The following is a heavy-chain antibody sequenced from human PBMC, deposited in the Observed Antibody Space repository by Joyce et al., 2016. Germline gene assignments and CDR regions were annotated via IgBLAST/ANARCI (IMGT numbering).Heavy chain of an antibody. D-gene: IGHD3-3*01. CDR3: AKTSLTIFGVFAS. V-gene: IGHV4-59*01. CDR2: IFKSGSI. Sequence: QVQLQESGPGLVKPSETLSLSCTVSGGSISSYYWSWIRQSPGKGLEWIEYIFKSGSINYNPSLESRVTISVDTAKSLFSLKLNSVTAADTAVYYCAKTSLTIFGVFASWGQGSPVTVSS. J-gene: IGHJ4*02. CDR1: GGSISSYY.